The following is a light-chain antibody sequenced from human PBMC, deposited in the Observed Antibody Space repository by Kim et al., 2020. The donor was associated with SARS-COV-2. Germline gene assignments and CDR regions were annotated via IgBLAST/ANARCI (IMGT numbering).Light chain of an antibody. CDR3: QTWGTGITL. CDR2: LNSDGSH. CDR1: SGHSNYA. J-gene: IGLJ2*01. Sequence: QPVLTQSPSASASLGASVKLTCTLSSGHSNYAIAWHQQQPEKGPRYLIKLNSDGSHNKGDGIPDRFSGSSSGTERYLTISSLQSEDEADYYCQTWGTGITLVGGGTQLTVL. V-gene: IGLV4-69*02.